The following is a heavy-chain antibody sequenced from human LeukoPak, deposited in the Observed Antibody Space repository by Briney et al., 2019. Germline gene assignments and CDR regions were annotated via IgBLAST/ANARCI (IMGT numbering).Heavy chain of an antibody. CDR3: AKNGDRGAYCSGGSRYPYYYYYIDV. J-gene: IGHJ6*03. CDR1: GFTFSSYG. D-gene: IGHD2-15*01. Sequence: GGSLRLSCAASGFTFSSYGMSWVRQAPGKGLEWVSAISATGGTTYYADSVKGRFTISGDNSKNTLYLQMNSLRAEDTAIYYCAKNGDRGAYCSGGSRYPYYYYYIDVWGKGTTVTISS. V-gene: IGHV3-23*01. CDR2: ISATGGTT.